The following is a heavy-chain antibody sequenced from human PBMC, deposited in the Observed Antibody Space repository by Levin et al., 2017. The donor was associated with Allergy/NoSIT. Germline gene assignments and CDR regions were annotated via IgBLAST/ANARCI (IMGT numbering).Heavy chain of an antibody. CDR2: IYPGDSDT. D-gene: IGHD4-17*01. V-gene: IGHV5-51*01. Sequence: GESLKISCKGSGYSFTSYWIGWVRQMPGKGLEWMGIIYPGDSDTRYSPSFQGQVTISADKSISTAYLQWSSLKASDTAMYYCARQERRTGHDYGDYVGWFDPWGQGTLVTVSS. CDR1: GYSFTSYW. CDR3: ARQERRTGHDYGDYVGWFDP. J-gene: IGHJ5*02.